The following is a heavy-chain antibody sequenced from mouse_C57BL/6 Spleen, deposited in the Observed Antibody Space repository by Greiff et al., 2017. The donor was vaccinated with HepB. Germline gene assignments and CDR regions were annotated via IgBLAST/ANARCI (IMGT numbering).Heavy chain of an antibody. CDR1: GYTFTSYW. D-gene: IGHD2-1*01. CDR2: IDPSDSYT. J-gene: IGHJ2*01. V-gene: IGHV1-69*01. Sequence: QVQLQQPGAELVMPGASVKLSCKASGYTFTSYWMHWVKQRPGQGLEWIGEIDPSDSYTNYNQKFKGKSTLTVDKSSSKAYMQLSSLTSEDSAVYYCASLYGNYVDYWGQGTTLTVSS. CDR3: ASLYGNYVDY.